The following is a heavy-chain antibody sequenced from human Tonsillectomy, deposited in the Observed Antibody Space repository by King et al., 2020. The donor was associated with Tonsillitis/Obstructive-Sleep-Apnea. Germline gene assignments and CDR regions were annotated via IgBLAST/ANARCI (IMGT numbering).Heavy chain of an antibody. V-gene: IGHV4-39*01. D-gene: IGHD3-10*01. CDR3: ARRTGGSGNWFDP. CDR2: INYSGST. Sequence: QMQESGPGLVKPSETLSLTCTVSGGSISSSSYYWGWIRQPPGKGLEWIGSINYSGSTYYNPSLESRVTIFVDTSKSQFSLKLRSVTAADTAVYYCARRTGGSGNWFDPWGQGTLVTVSS. J-gene: IGHJ5*02. CDR1: GGSISSSSYY.